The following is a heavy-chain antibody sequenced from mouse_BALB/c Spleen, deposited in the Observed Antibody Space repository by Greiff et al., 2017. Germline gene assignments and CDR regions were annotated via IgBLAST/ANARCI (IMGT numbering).Heavy chain of an antibody. J-gene: IGHJ4*01. Sequence: QVQLQQSGAELARPGASVKLSCKASGYTFTSYWMQWVKQRPGQGLEWIGAIYPGDGDTRYTQKFKGKATLTADKSSSTAYMQLSSLASEDSAVYYCARSTDGNAMDYWGQGTSVTVSS. CDR2: IYPGDGDT. CDR3: ARSTDGNAMDY. V-gene: IGHV1-87*01. CDR1: GYTFTSYW.